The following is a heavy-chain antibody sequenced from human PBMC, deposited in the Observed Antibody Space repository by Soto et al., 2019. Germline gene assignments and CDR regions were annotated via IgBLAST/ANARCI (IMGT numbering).Heavy chain of an antibody. CDR1: GGSVSSGSYY. J-gene: IGHJ5*02. Sequence: KASETLSLTCTVSGGSVSSGSYYWSWIRQPPGKGLEWIGYIYYSGSTNYNPSLKSRVTISVDTSKNQFSLKLSSVTAADTAVYYCAGEPRGGYCSGGSCRNWFDPWGQGTLVTVSS. V-gene: IGHV4-61*01. D-gene: IGHD2-15*01. CDR3: AGEPRGGYCSGGSCRNWFDP. CDR2: IYYSGST.